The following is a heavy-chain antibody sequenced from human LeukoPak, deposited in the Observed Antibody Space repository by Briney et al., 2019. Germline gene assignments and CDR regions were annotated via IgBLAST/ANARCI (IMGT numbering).Heavy chain of an antibody. D-gene: IGHD4-17*01. CDR2: TYSGGNT. Sequence: GGSLRLSCTVSGFTVSSNSMSWVRQAPGKGLERVSFTYSGGNTHYSDSVKGRFTISRDNSKNTLYLQMNSLRADDTAVYYCARRAGEYSHPYDYWGQGTLVTVSS. CDR3: ARRAGEYSHPYDY. J-gene: IGHJ4*02. V-gene: IGHV3-53*01. CDR1: GFTVSSNS.